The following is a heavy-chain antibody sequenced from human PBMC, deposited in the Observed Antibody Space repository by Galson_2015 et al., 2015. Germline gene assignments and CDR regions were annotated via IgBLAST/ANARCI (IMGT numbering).Heavy chain of an antibody. V-gene: IGHV3-30*18. CDR1: GFTFSSYA. J-gene: IGHJ4*02. Sequence: SLRLSCAASGFTFSSYAMSWVRQAPGKGLEWVAVISYDGSNKYYADSVKGRFTISRDNSKNTLYLQMNSLRAEDTAVYYCAKDYSSSWYNGVLDYWGQGTLVTVSS. CDR2: ISYDGSNK. CDR3: AKDYSSSWYNGVLDY. D-gene: IGHD6-13*01.